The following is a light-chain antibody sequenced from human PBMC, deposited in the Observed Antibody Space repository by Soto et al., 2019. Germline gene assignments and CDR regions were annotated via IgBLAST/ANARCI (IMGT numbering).Light chain of an antibody. CDR1: SSDVGAYNY. Sequence: QSALTQPRSVSGSPGQSVTISCTGTSSDVGAYNYVSWYQRHPGKAPKLMIFDVNKRPSGVPDRISGSKSGNTASLTITGLQAEDEADYYCCSYADIYTLGVVFGGGTKLTVL. CDR3: CSYADIYTLGVV. V-gene: IGLV2-11*01. J-gene: IGLJ3*02. CDR2: DVN.